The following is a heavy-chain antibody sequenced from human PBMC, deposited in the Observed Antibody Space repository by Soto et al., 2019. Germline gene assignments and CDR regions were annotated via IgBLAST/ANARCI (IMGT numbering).Heavy chain of an antibody. CDR2: IDDSGVGT. CDR3: VKGQSSTWSQTGGMDV. V-gene: IGHV3-23*01. J-gene: IGHJ6*02. CDR1: GFTFSTYA. Sequence: EVQLLESGGGLVQPGGSLRLSCAASGFTFSTYAMTWVRQAPGKGLEWVSGIDDSGVGTYYADSVKGRLTFSRDNSKNMLYLQMGSLRAEDTAVYYCVKGQSSTWSQTGGMDVWGQGTTVTVSS. D-gene: IGHD1-26*01.